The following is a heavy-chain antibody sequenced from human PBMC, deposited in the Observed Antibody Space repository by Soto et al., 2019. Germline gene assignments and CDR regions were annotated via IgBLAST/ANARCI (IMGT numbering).Heavy chain of an antibody. Sequence: QVQLQQWGAGLLKPSETLPLTCAVYGGSFSNYYWRWIRQPPGKGLEWIGEINHSGSTNYNPSLKSRVTISIDTSKNQFSLKLSSVTAADTAVYYCARSNREGLTGTTWLYYFDYWGQGTLVTVSS. V-gene: IGHV4-34*01. CDR3: ARSNREGLTGTTWLYYFDY. J-gene: IGHJ4*02. CDR2: INHSGST. D-gene: IGHD1-20*01. CDR1: GGSFSNYY.